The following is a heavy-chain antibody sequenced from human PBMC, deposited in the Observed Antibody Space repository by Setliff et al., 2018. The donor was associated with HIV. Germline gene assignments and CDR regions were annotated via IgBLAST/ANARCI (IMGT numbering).Heavy chain of an antibody. CDR2: ISGSGDST. CDR1: GFTFSDYA. Sequence: PGGSLRLSCAASGFTFSDYAMSWVRQAPGKGLGWVSIISGSGDSTYYADSVKGRFTISKDNSKNTLYLQMYSLRAEDTAVYYCARDRQIAAAGRSNCYYGMDVWGQGTTVTVSS. CDR3: ARDRQIAAAGRSNCYYGMDV. D-gene: IGHD6-13*01. V-gene: IGHV3-23*01. J-gene: IGHJ6*02.